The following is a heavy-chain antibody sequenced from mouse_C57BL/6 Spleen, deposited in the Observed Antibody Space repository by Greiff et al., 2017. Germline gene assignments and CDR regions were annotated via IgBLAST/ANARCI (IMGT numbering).Heavy chain of an antibody. CDR3: ARGVSDAMDY. CDR2: IYPGDGDT. D-gene: IGHD6-2*01. Sequence: VKLQESGAELVKPGASVKISCKASGYAFSSYWMNWVKQRPGKGLEWIGQIYPGDGDTNYNGKFKGKATLTADKSSSTAYMQLSSLTSEDSAVYFCARGVSDAMDYWGQGTSVTVSS. V-gene: IGHV1-80*01. CDR1: GYAFSSYW. J-gene: IGHJ4*01.